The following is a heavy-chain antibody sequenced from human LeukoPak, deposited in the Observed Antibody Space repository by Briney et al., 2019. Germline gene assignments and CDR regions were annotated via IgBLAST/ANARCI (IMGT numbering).Heavy chain of an antibody. CDR2: ISAYNGNT. D-gene: IGHD2/OR15-2a*01. V-gene: IGHV1-18*01. Sequence: ASVKVSCKASGYTFTSYGISWVRQAPGQGLEWMGWISAYNGNTNYAQKLQGRVTMTTDTSTSTAYMELSSLRSEDTAVYYCATHFLSPAFGIWGQGTMVTVSS. J-gene: IGHJ3*02. CDR3: ATHFLSPAFGI. CDR1: GYTFTSYG.